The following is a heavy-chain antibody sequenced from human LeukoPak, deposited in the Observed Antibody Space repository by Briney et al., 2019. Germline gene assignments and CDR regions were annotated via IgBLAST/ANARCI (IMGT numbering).Heavy chain of an antibody. CDR1: GGSISSGGYS. V-gene: IGHV4-30-2*01. CDR2: INHSGST. D-gene: IGHD3-3*01. J-gene: IGHJ4*02. Sequence: SQTLSLTCAVSGGSISSGGYSWSWIRQPPGKGLEWIGEINHSGSTNYNPSLKSRVTISVDTSKNQFSLKLSSVTAADTAVYYCASSFRITIFGVVPRPPLARWGQGTLVTVSS. CDR3: ASSFRITIFGVVPRPPLAR.